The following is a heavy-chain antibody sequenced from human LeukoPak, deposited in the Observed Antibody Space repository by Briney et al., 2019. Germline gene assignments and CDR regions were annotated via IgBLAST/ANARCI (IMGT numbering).Heavy chain of an antibody. Sequence: GGSLRLSCAASGFTFSDYYMSWIRQAPGRGLGWVSYISSSSSYTNYADSVKGRFTISRDNAKNSLYLQMNSLRAEDTAVYYCARDLYDSRGYDCDYWGQGTLVTVSS. CDR3: ARDLYDSRGYDCDY. CDR1: GFTFSDYY. J-gene: IGHJ4*02. D-gene: IGHD3-22*01. CDR2: ISSSSSYT. V-gene: IGHV3-11*05.